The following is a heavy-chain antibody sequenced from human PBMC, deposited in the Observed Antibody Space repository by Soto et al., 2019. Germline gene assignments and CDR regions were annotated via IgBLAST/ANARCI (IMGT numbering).Heavy chain of an antibody. CDR3: ARDLPNLFLEWLVDYYFNY. V-gene: IGHV1-8*02. CDR1: GYAFASYD. D-gene: IGHD3-3*01. CDR2: RSPNSGNT. J-gene: IGHJ4*02. Sequence: ASLMGSCKTSGYAFASYDSNWWRQVSEQGREWMGWRSPNSGNTGCAQKFQGRVTMTTDTSTSTAYMELRSLRSDDTAVYYCARDLPNLFLEWLVDYYFNYWGQLSLVTVFS.